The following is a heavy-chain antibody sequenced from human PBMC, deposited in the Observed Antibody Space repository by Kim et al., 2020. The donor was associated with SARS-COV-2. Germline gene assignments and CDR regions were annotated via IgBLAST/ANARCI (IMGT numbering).Heavy chain of an antibody. V-gene: IGHV3-48*03. J-gene: IGHJ4*02. Sequence: GGSLRLSCAASGFTFSSYEMNWVRQAPGTGLEWVSYISSSGSTRYYEDSVKDRFAISRENAKNSLYLQMNSLRAEDTAAYYCAGGGRDSSGYYYAFDYWGQGTLVTVSS. D-gene: IGHD3-22*01. CDR3: AGGGRDSSGYYYAFDY. CDR2: ISSSGSTR. CDR1: GFTFSSYE.